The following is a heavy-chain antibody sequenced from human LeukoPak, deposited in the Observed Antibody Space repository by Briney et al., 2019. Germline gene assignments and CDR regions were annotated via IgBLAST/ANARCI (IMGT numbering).Heavy chain of an antibody. D-gene: IGHD3-22*01. CDR2: IIPIFGTA. CDR1: GGTFSSYA. J-gene: IGHJ4*02. CDR3: AREYAYYYDSSGYYYELYFDY. Sequence: SVKVSCKASGGTFSSYAISWVRQASGQGLEWMGGIIPIFGTANYAQKFQGRVTITTDESTSTAYMELSSLRSEDTAVYYCAREYAYYYDSSGYYYELYFDYWGQGTLVTVSS. V-gene: IGHV1-69*05.